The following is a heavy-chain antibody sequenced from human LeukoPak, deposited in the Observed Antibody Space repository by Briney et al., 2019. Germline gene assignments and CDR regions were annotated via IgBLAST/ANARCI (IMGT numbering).Heavy chain of an antibody. CDR1: GFTFSSYS. Sequence: NAGGSLRLSCAASGFTFSSYSMNWVRQAPGKGLEWVSSISSSSSYIYYADSVKGRFTISRDNAKNSLYLQMNSLRAEDTAVYYCARDGLMTTVTTLHYWGQGTLVTVSS. J-gene: IGHJ4*02. D-gene: IGHD4-17*01. CDR2: ISSSSSYI. V-gene: IGHV3-21*01. CDR3: ARDGLMTTVTTLHY.